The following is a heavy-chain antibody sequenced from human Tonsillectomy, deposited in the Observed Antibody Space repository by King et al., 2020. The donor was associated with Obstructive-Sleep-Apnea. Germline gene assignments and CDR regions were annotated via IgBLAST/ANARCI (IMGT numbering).Heavy chain of an antibody. V-gene: IGHV3-13*04. CDR3: ARDGSMGGMDV. D-gene: IGHD5-24*01. CDR2: IGTAGDT. CDR1: GFTFSSYD. J-gene: IGHJ6*02. Sequence: VQLVESGGGLVQPGGSLRLSCAASGFTFSSYDMHWVRQATGKGLEWFSAIGTAGDTYYPGSVKGRFTISRENAKNSLYLQMNSLRAGDTAVYYCARDGSMGGMDVWGQGTTVTVSS.